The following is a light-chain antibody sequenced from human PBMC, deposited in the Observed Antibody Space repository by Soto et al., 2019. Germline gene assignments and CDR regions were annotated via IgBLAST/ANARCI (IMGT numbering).Light chain of an antibody. V-gene: IGKV3-20*01. CDR1: QSVSSAY. CDR3: HQFGISPYT. Sequence: EIVLTQSPGTLSLSPGERATLSCRASQSVSSAYILWFQQKPGQAHRLLIYGATYRAADIPNRFGGSGAGTDFTLAMSRLEREDFAVYYCHQFGISPYTFGQGNKLEIK. CDR2: GAT. J-gene: IGKJ2*01.